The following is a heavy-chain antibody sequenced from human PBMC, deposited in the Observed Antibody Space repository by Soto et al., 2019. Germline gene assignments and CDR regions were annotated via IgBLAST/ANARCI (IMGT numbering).Heavy chain of an antibody. D-gene: IGHD3-16*01. CDR1: GFSLNRYG. CDR3: AKTFCDTGGYWGFIDY. J-gene: IGHJ4*02. Sequence: GGSLRLSCVASGFSLNRYGMSWVRQAPGKGLEWVSSIRGSGGNTYYADSVKGRFTISRDNSKNTLYLQMNSLRAEDTAIYYCAKTFCDTGGYWGFIDYCGQGALGTVSS. V-gene: IGHV3-23*01. CDR2: IRGSGGNT.